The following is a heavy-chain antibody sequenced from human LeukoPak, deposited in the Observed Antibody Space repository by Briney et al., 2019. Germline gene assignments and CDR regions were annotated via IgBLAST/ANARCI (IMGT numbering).Heavy chain of an antibody. CDR1: GFTFSSYA. V-gene: IGHV3-53*01. CDR3: ARSNDYGDYLIYFDY. CDR2: IYSGGST. Sequence: GGSLRLSCAASGFTFSSYAMHWVRQAPGKGLEWVAVIYSGGSTYYADSVKGRFTISRDNSKNTLYLQMNSLRAEDTAVYYCARSNDYGDYLIYFDYWGQGTLVTVSS. D-gene: IGHD4-17*01. J-gene: IGHJ4*02.